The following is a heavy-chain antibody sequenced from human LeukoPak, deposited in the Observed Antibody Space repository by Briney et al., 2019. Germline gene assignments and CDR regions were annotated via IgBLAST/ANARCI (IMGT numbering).Heavy chain of an antibody. J-gene: IGHJ4*02. CDR3: ARDGGIGFAFDF. CDR1: GFTFSSYA. Sequence: GRSLRLSCAASGFTFSSYAMHWVRQAPGKGLEWVAVISYDGSNKYYADSVKGRFTISRDNSKNTLYLQMNSLRAEDTAVYYCARDGGIGFAFDFWGQGTLVTVSS. V-gene: IGHV3-30-3*01. D-gene: IGHD3-10*01. CDR2: ISYDGSNK.